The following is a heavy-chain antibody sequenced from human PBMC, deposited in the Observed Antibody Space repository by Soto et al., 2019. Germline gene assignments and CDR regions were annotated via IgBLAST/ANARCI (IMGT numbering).Heavy chain of an antibody. V-gene: IGHV3-13*01. CDR2: ITTTGDT. CDR3: ARELHGGSYGMDV. CDR1: GFTFSNYD. J-gene: IGHJ6*02. Sequence: EVQLVESGGGLVQPGGSLRLSCAASGFTFSNYDMHWVRQVTGKGLEWVSGITTTGDTYYPGSVKGRFTISREKAKNSLYLQMNSLSAGDTAVYYCARELHGGSYGMDVLGQGTTVTVSS.